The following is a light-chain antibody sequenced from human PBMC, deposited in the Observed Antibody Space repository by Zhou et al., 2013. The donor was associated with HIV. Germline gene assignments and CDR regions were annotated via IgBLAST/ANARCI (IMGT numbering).Light chain of an antibody. CDR2: EVS. CDR3: MQSIQLPLT. CDR1: QSLLHSNGYYY. V-gene: IGKV2D-29*01. Sequence: DIVMTQSPLSLPVTPGEAASISCRSSQSLLHSNGYYYLDWYLQKPGQPPQLLIYEVSNRFSGVPDRFSGSGSGTDFTLKISRVEAEDVGVYYCMQSIQLPLTFGGGTKVEIK. J-gene: IGKJ4*01.